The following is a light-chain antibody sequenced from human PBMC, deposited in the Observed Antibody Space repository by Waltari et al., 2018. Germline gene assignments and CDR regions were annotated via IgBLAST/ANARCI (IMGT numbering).Light chain of an antibody. CDR1: GIDVGGYDY. J-gene: IGLJ2*01. CDR2: DVY. V-gene: IGLV2-14*01. Sequence: QSALTQPASVSGSPGQAIISCTGTGIDVGGYDYVSWYPQYPGTAPRLILYDVYNPRSGVANRCSGSKADNTASLTISGLQAEDESVYYCSSYTSRGVVFGGGTKLTVL. CDR3: SSYTSRGVV.